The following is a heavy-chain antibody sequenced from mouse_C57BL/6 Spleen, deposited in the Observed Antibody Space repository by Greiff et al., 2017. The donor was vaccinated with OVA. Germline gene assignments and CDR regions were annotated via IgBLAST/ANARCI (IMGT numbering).Heavy chain of an antibody. Sequence: VQGVESGAELVKPGASVKISCKASGYAFSSYWMNWVKQRPGKGLEWIGQIYPGDGDTNYNGKFKGKATLTADKSSSTAYMQLSSLTSEDSAVYFCARYPPGSSLPYYFDYWGQGTTLTVSS. CDR2: IYPGDGDT. CDR3: ARYPPGSSLPYYFDY. J-gene: IGHJ2*01. V-gene: IGHV1-80*01. CDR1: GYAFSSYW. D-gene: IGHD1-1*01.